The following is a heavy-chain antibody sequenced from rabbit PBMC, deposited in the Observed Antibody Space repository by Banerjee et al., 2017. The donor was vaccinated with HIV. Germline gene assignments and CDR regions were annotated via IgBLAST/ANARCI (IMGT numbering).Heavy chain of an antibody. CDR1: GFTFSGYY. V-gene: IGHV1S40*01. D-gene: IGHD8-1*01. CDR3: ARDTGGSSSFVWLDL. CDR2: IDPDYDYT. Sequence: QSLEESGGDLVKPGASLTLTCAASGFTFSGYYMCWVRQAPGKGLEWIACIDPDYDYTDYASWAKGRFTVSKTSSTTVTLQMTSLTVADTATYFCARDTGGSSSFVWLDLWGQGTLVTVS. J-gene: IGHJ5*01.